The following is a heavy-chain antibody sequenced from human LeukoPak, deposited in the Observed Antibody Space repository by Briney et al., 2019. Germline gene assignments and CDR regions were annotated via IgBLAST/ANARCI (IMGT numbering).Heavy chain of an antibody. Sequence: SETLTFTCAVYGGSFSGYYWRWIRQPPGKGLEWIGEINHSGSTNYNPSLKSRVTISVDTSKSQFALKLSSVTAADTAVYYCARDTYYDILNGYFFDYGRKEPLVTVSS. D-gene: IGHD3-9*01. CDR1: GGSFSGYY. CDR2: INHSGST. J-gene: IGHJ4*02. V-gene: IGHV4-34*01. CDR3: ARDTYYDILNGYFFDY.